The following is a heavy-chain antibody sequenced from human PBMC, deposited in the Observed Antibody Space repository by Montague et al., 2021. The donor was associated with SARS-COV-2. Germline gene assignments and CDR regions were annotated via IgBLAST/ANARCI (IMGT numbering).Heavy chain of an antibody. V-gene: IGHV3-9*01. CDR3: AKVMREDYYDSSGSPDAFGX. Sequence: SLRLSCAASGFTFDDYAMHWVRQAPGKGLEWVSGISWKSGSIAYADSVKGRFTISRDNAKNSLYLQMNSLRAEDTALYYCAKVMREDYYDSSGSPDAFGXWGQGTMVTVSS. CDR2: ISWKSGSI. D-gene: IGHD3-22*01. J-gene: IGHJ3*02. CDR1: GFTFDDYA.